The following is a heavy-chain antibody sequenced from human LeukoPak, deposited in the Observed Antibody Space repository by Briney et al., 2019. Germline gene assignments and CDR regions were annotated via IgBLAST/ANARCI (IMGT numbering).Heavy chain of an antibody. D-gene: IGHD2-2*02. CDR2: IKQDGSEK. CDR3: ARAGYCSSTSCDKHNWFDP. V-gene: IGHV3-7*01. J-gene: IGHJ5*02. CDR1: GFTFSSYW. Sequence: GGSLRLSCAASGFTFSSYWMSWVRQAPGKGLDWVANIKQDGSEKIYVDSVKGRFTISRDNTKNSLYLQMNSLRAEDTAVYYCARAGYCSSTSCDKHNWFDPWGQGTLVTVSS.